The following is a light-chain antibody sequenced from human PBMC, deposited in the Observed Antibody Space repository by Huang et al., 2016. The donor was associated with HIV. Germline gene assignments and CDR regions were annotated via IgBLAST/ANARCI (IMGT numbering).Light chain of an antibody. CDR2: DAS. CDR3: QQYDSLPWT. V-gene: IGKV1-33*01. J-gene: IGKJ3*01. CDR1: QDITTF. Sequence: DIQMTQSPSSLSASVGDRVTITCQASQDITTFLAWYQQRPGKAPKLLIYDASDLETGVPSRFSGSGSGTDFTFTIRSLKPEDIATYYCQQYDSLPWTFGPGTKVDIK.